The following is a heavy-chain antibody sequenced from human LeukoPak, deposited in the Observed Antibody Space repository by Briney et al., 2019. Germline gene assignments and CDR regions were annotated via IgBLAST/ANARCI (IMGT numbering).Heavy chain of an antibody. V-gene: IGHV3-21*01. Sequence: GGSLRLSCAASGFTFSSYSMKWVRQAPGKGLEWVSSISSSSSYIYYADSVKGRFTISRDNAKNSLYLQMNSLRAEDTAVYYCARDGGKGYYYGLDVWGQGTTVTVSS. CDR3: ARDGGKGYYYGLDV. CDR2: ISSSSSYI. J-gene: IGHJ6*02. CDR1: GFTFSSYS. D-gene: IGHD2-15*01.